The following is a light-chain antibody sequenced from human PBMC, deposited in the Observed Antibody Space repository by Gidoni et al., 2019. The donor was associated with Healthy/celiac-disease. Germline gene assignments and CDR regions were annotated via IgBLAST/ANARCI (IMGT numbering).Light chain of an antibody. CDR2: QDS. CDR1: KLGDNY. V-gene: IGLV3-1*01. J-gene: IGLJ1*01. CDR3: QAWDSSTYV. Sequence: SYALTQPPSVSVSPGQTASITCSGDKLGDNYAYWYQQKPGQSPVLVIYQDSKRPSGIPERFSGSNSGNTATLTISGTQAMDEADYYCQAWDSSTYVFGTGTKVTVL.